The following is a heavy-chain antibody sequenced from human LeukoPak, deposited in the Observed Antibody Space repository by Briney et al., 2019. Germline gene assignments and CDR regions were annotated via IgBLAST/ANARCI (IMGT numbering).Heavy chain of an antibody. D-gene: IGHD3-22*01. J-gene: IGHJ3*02. CDR2: ISYDGSNK. Sequence: GGSLRLSCAASGFTFSNYEMHWVRQAPGKGLEWVAVISYDGSNKYYADSVKGRFTISRDNSKNTLYLQMNSLRAEDTAVYYCARVFGYYDSSGYHDAFDIWGQGTMVTVSS. CDR3: ARVFGYYDSSGYHDAFDI. V-gene: IGHV3-30*04. CDR1: GFTFSNYE.